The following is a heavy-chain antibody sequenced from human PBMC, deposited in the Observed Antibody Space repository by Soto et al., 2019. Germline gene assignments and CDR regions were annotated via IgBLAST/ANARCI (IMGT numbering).Heavy chain of an antibody. CDR3: ATDRPSTMVTPSATTRDFYYGMEV. D-gene: IGHD4-17*01. V-gene: IGHV4-39*02. CDR1: GGSISSSSYY. Sequence: PSETLSLTCTVSGGSISSSSYYWGWIRQPPGKGLEWIGSIYYSGNTYYNPSLKSRVTMSVDTSKHQFSLKLSSVTAADTAVYYCATDRPSTMVTPSATTRDFYYGMEVWGQGTTVTVSS. CDR2: IYYSGNT. J-gene: IGHJ6*02.